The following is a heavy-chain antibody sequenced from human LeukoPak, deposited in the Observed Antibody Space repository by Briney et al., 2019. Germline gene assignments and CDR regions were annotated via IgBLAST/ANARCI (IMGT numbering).Heavy chain of an antibody. CDR1: GFTFNYFA. D-gene: IGHD2-15*01. J-gene: IGHJ4*02. Sequence: GGSLRLSCAGSGFTFNYFAIHWVRQAPGKGLEWVAVTSFDGTNKYYADSVRGRFTISRDNSNSTLYLQMHSLRLEDTAVYYCALIEGGRCYLCDFWGQGNLVVVSS. CDR2: TSFDGTNK. V-gene: IGHV3-30-3*01. CDR3: ALIEGGRCYLCDF.